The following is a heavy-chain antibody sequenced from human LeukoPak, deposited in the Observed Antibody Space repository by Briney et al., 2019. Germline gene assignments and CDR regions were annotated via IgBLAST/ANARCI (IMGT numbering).Heavy chain of an antibody. Sequence: GGSLRLSCAASGFTFDDYAMHWVRQAPGKGLEWVSGISWNSGSVDYADSVKGRFTISRDNAKNSLYLQMNNLRAEDTALYYCAKVSGYTYGYFDYWGQGTLVTVSS. CDR3: AKVSGYTYGYFDY. CDR2: ISWNSGSV. V-gene: IGHV3-9*01. CDR1: GFTFDDYA. J-gene: IGHJ4*02. D-gene: IGHD5-18*01.